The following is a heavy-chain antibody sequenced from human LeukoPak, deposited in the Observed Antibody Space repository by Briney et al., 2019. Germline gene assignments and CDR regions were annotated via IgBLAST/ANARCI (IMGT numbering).Heavy chain of an antibody. Sequence: GGSLRLSCAASGFTFSSYSMSWVRQAPGKGLEWVSSISSSSSYIYYADSVKGRFTISRDNSKNSLYLQMNSLRAEDTAVYYCARETGTEYYYYYGMDVWGQGTTVTVSS. D-gene: IGHD1-1*01. CDR3: ARETGTEYYYYYGMDV. J-gene: IGHJ6*02. CDR1: GFTFSSYS. CDR2: ISSSSSYI. V-gene: IGHV3-21*01.